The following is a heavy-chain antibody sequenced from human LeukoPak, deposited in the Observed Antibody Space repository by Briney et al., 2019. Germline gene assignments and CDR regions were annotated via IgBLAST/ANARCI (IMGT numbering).Heavy chain of an antibody. D-gene: IGHD1-26*01. CDR3: ARSNGSYGDY. CDR1: GFTFSSYG. V-gene: IGHV3-21*01. CDR2: ISSSSSSI. J-gene: IGHJ4*02. Sequence: PGGSLRLSCAASGFTFSSYGMNWVRQAPGKGLEWVSFISSSSSSIYYADSVKGRFTISRDNAKNSLFLQMNSLRAEDTAVYYCARSNGSYGDYWGQGTLVTVSS.